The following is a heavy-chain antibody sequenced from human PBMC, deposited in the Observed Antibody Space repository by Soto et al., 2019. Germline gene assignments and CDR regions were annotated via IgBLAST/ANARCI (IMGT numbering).Heavy chain of an antibody. CDR3: AKSGNCPLDY. CDR1: GFTFSSYG. Sequence: GGSLRLSCAASGFTFSSYGMHWVRQAPGKGLEWVAVISYDGSNKYYADSVEGRFTISRDNSKNTLYLQMNSLRAEDTAVYYCAKSGNCPLDYWGPGTLLTVSS. J-gene: IGHJ4*02. V-gene: IGHV3-30*18. CDR2: ISYDGSNK. D-gene: IGHD1-26*01.